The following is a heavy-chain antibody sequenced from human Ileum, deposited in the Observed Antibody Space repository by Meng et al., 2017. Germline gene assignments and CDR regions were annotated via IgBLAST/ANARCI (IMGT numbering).Heavy chain of an antibody. CDR2: INTSGNT. Sequence: GSLRLSCTVSGGFISIFYWTWIRQPAGKGLEWIGRINTSGNTNYSPSLKSRVTMSVDMSKNQISLHLTSVTAADTAVYYCARESVTLLRGLDYWGQGALVTVS. D-gene: IGHD3-10*01. V-gene: IGHV4-4*07. J-gene: IGHJ4*02. CDR1: GGFISIFY. CDR3: ARESVTLLRGLDY.